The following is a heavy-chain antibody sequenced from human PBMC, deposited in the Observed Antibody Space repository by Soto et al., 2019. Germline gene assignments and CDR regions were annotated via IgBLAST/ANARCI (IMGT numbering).Heavy chain of an antibody. J-gene: IGHJ4*02. D-gene: IGHD3-10*01. CDR2: INHSGST. V-gene: IGHV4-34*01. CDR1: GGTFSGFY. Sequence: QVQLQQRGAGLLKPSETLSLTCAVDGGTFSGFYWTWIRQSPGKGLEWIGEINHSGSTNYNPSLDNRVTISVDTSKNQFSLTLSSVTAADTAVYYCARGLYSYGSGSFLAFGYWGQGTLVTVSS. CDR3: ARGLYSYGSGSFLAFGY.